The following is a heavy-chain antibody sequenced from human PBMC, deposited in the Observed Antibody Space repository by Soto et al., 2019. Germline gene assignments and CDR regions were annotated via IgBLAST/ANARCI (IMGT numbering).Heavy chain of an antibody. CDR3: ARNGILWVPAAIGP. Sequence: SETLSLTCTVSGGSISTSSYYWGWIRQHPGQGLEWIGSFFYIATTYYNPSLKSRVTISFDTPKNNFSLKLSSVTVGDTAIYYCARNGILWVPAAIGPWGQGPLVAVYS. D-gene: IGHD2-2*01. V-gene: IGHV4-39*01. CDR1: GGSISTSSYY. J-gene: IGHJ5*02. CDR2: FFYIATT.